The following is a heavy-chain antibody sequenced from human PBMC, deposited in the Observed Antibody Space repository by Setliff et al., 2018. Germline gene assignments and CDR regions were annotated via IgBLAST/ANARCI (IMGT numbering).Heavy chain of an antibody. CDR2: IYPGDSDT. CDR1: GYSYASYW. CDR3: AKASDGYLYGLDV. D-gene: IGHD3-16*01. J-gene: IGHJ6*02. Sequence: GESLKISCKGSGYSYASYWIGWVRQMPGKGLEWMGFIYPGDSDTRYSPSFQGQVTISADKSISTAYLQMDSLRAEDTAVYYCAKASDGYLYGLDVWGQGTAVTVSS. V-gene: IGHV5-51*01.